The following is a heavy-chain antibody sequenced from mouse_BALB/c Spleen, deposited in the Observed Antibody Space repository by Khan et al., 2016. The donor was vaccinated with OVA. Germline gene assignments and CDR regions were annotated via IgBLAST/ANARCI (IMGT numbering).Heavy chain of an antibody. V-gene: IGHV1-4*01. CDR1: GYTFTDYS. CDR3: TRVVASSRDHGWFAY. J-gene: IGHJ3*01. D-gene: IGHD1-1*02. CDR2: ITPTSCYT. Sequence: QVQLKQSGAELVRPGASVKLSCKASGYTFTDYSMHWVKQRPEQGLEWIGYITPTSCYTNYNQKFKDKATLTADTSSSTAYMQLRSLTSGDSAVYDCTRVVASSRDHGWFAYWGQGTMVTVSA.